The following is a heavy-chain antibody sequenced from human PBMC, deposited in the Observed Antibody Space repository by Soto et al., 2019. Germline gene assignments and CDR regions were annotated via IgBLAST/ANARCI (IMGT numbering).Heavy chain of an antibody. CDR2: ISGSGGST. D-gene: IGHD1-26*01. CDR1: GVTFSTYS. J-gene: IGHJ4*02. V-gene: IGHV3-23*01. CDR3: ASGPYSGNYFPFDY. Sequence: PGGSLRLSCAGSGVTFSTYSMSWVRQAPGKGLEWVSAISGSGGSTYYADSVKGRFTISRDNSKNTLYLQMNSLRAEDTAVYYCASGPYSGNYFPFDYWGQGTQVTVSS.